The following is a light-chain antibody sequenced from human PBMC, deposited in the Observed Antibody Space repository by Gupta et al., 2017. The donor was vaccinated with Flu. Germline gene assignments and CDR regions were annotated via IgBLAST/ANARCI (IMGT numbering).Light chain of an antibody. CDR2: EAS. Sequence: LSVAPGERATLSCTASQSVRTKVAWYQQRPGRAPRLLIYEASTGATGVPDRFTGSGSGTDFTLTISSLQSEDFVVYYCQQYTNWPSSLSFGQGTRLEI. V-gene: IGKV3-15*01. J-gene: IGKJ5*01. CDR1: QSVRTK. CDR3: QQYTNWPSSLS.